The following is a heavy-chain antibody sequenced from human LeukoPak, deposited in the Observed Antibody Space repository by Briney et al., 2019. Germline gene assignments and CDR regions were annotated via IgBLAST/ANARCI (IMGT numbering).Heavy chain of an antibody. CDR3: ARGDYYDSSGYRGY. V-gene: IGHV3-48*01. CDR1: GFTFSSYS. J-gene: IGHJ4*02. Sequence: PGGSLRLSCAASGFTFSSYSMNWVRQAPGKGLEWVSYISSSSSTIYYADSVKGRFTISRDNAKNSLYLQMNSLRAEDTAVYYCARGDYYDSSGYRGYWGQGTLVTVSS. CDR2: ISSSSSTI. D-gene: IGHD3-22*01.